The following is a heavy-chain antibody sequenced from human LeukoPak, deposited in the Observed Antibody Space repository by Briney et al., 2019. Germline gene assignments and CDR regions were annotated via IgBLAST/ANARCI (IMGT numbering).Heavy chain of an antibody. CDR1: GRSISSYY. D-gene: IGHD6-6*01. V-gene: IGHV4-59*01. CDR2: IYYSGST. CDR3: ARYQYSSSSDYYYYYYMDV. J-gene: IGHJ6*03. Sequence: TSETLSLTCTVSGRSISSYYWSWIRQPPGKGLEWIGYIYYSGSTNYNPSLKSRVTISVGTSKNQFSLKLISVTAADTAVYYCARYQYSSSSDYYYYYYMDVWGKGTTVTVSS.